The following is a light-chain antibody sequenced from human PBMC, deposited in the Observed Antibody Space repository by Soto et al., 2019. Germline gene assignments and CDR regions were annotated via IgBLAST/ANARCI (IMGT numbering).Light chain of an antibody. CDR1: QSLSNNF. V-gene: IGKV3-20*01. CDR3: QQYANSPLT. CDR2: GAS. Sequence: EIVLTQSPGTLSLSPGDRAALSCGASQSLSNNFLALYQQKPDQAPRLLISGASSRATGIPPRFSGSGSVTDFTLTITRVEPEDFAVYYCQQYANSPLTFGGGTKVEIK. J-gene: IGKJ4*01.